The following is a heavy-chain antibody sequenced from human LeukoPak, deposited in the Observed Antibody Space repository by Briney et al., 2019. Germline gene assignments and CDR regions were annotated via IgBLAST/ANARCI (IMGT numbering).Heavy chain of an antibody. J-gene: IGHJ4*02. CDR2: IYTSGST. CDR1: GDSISSYY. Sequence: SETLSLTCTVSGDSISSYYWSWIRQPPGKGLDWIGYIYTSGSTNYNPSLKSRVTISVDTSKNQFSLKLTSVTPADTAVYYCARGGGTLDYWGQGTLVTVSS. D-gene: IGHD3-16*01. V-gene: IGHV4-4*09. CDR3: ARGGGTLDY.